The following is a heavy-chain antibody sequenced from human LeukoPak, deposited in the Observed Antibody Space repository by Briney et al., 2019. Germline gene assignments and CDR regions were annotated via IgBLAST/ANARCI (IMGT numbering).Heavy chain of an antibody. V-gene: IGHV3-48*01. CDR2: ISSSSSTI. Sequence: HPGGSHRLSCAASGFTFSKAWMSWVRQAPGKGLEWVSYISSSSSTIYYADSVRGRFTISRDNAKNSLYLQMNSLRAEDTAVYYCARADPITIFGVVPWGQGTLVTVSS. J-gene: IGHJ5*02. D-gene: IGHD3-3*01. CDR1: GFTFSKAW. CDR3: ARADPITIFGVVP.